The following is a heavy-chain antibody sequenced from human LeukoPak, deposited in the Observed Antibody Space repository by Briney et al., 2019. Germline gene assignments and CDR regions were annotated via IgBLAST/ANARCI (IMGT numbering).Heavy chain of an antibody. D-gene: IGHD2-21*02. J-gene: IGHJ6*03. Sequence: GASVKVSCKASGFTFTRSAMQWVRQARGQRLEWIGWIVVGSGNTNYAQKLQGRVTMTTDTSTSTAYMELRSLRSDDTAVYYCAREWVTHYYYYYMDVWGKGTTVTVSS. CDR1: GFTFTRSA. CDR2: IVVGSGNT. CDR3: AREWVTHYYYYYMDV. V-gene: IGHV1-58*02.